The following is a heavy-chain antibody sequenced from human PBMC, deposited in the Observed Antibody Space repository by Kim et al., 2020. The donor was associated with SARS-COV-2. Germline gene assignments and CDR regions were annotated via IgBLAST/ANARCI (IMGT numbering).Heavy chain of an antibody. D-gene: IGHD6-19*01. CDR3: ASLSSYSSGWFDY. J-gene: IGHJ4*02. V-gene: IGHV1-2*02. Sequence: YAQQFQGRVTMTRDTSISTAYMELSRLRSDDTAVYYCASLSSYSSGWFDYWGQGTLVTVSS.